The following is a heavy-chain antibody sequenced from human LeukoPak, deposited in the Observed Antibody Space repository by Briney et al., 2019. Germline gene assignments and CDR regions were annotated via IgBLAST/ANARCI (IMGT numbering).Heavy chain of an antibody. D-gene: IGHD2-2*01. CDR1: GGSFSGYY. CDR3: ARHPREVPAGVDY. J-gene: IGHJ4*02. CDR2: INHSGST. V-gene: IGHV4-34*01. Sequence: SETLSLTCAVYGGSFSGYYWSWIRQPPGKGLEWIGEINHSGSTNYNPSLKSRVTISVDTSKNQFSLKLSSVTAADTAVYYCARHPREVPAGVDYWGQGTLVTVSS.